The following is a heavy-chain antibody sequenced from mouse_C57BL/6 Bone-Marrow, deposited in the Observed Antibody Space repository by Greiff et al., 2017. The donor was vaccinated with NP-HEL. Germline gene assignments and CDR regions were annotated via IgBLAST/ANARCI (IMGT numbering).Heavy chain of an antibody. V-gene: IGHV1-69*01. CDR1: GYTFTSYW. J-gene: IGHJ1*03. Sequence: QVQLQQPGAELVMPGASVKLSCKASGYTFTSYWMHWVKQRPGQGLEWIGEIDPSDSYTNYNQKFKGKSTLTVDKSSSTAYMQLSSLTSEDSAVYYCASRDYGSSYFDVWGTGTTVTASS. D-gene: IGHD1-1*01. CDR3: ASRDYGSSYFDV. CDR2: IDPSDSYT.